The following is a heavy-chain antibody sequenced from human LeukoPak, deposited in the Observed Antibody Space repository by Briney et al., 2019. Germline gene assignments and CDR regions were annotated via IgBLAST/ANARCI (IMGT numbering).Heavy chain of an antibody. CDR2: ISFDGSNK. D-gene: IGHD2-2*02. J-gene: IGHJ4*02. CDR3: AKGPPPYTN. V-gene: IGHV3-30-3*01. Sequence: GGSLRLTCAASGFTFSNYAMHWVRQAPGKGLEWVAVISFDGSNKYYAGSVKGRFTISRDNSKNTLYLQMNSLRAEDTAVYYCAKGPPPYTNWGQGTLVTVSS. CDR1: GFTFSNYA.